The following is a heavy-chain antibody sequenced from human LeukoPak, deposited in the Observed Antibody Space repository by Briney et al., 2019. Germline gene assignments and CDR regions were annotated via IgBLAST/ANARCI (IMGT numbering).Heavy chain of an antibody. V-gene: IGHV3-23*01. Sequence: PGGSLRLSCAASGFTFSSYAMSWVRQAPGKGLEWVSVISGNAGSTYYADSVKGRFTISRDNSRSTLYLQMKSLRAGDTAIYYCAKSGGAIASVGRKGFDPWGQGTLVTVSS. CDR1: GFTFSSYA. CDR2: ISGNAGST. D-gene: IGHD6-13*01. J-gene: IGHJ5*02. CDR3: AKSGGAIASVGRKGFDP.